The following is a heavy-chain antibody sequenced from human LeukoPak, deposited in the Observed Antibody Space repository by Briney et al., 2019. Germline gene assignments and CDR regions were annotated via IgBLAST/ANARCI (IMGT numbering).Heavy chain of an antibody. CDR2: IYYSGST. CDR3: ARHHEPRSIRAFDI. V-gene: IGHV4-39*01. Sequence: SETLSLTCTVFGGSISSGSYYWGWIRQPPGKGLEWIGSIYYSGSTYYNPSLKSRVTISVDTSKNQFSLKLSSVTAADTAVYYCARHHEPRSIRAFDIWGQGTMVTVSS. CDR1: GGSISSGSYY. J-gene: IGHJ3*02.